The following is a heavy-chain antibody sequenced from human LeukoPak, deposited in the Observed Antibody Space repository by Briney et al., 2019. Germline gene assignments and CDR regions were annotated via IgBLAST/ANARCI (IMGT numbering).Heavy chain of an antibody. CDR1: GDPISNYY. CDR2: IYYSGSA. D-gene: IGHD2-21*02. CDR3: ANSGGDLHFHH. Sequence: SETLSLTCIVSGDPISNYYWSWIRQPPGKGLEWIGYIYYSGSASYNPSLKSRVTISEDTSKNQISLKLSSVTAADTAVYYCANSGGDLHFHHWGQGTLVTVSS. J-gene: IGHJ1*01. V-gene: IGHV4-59*08.